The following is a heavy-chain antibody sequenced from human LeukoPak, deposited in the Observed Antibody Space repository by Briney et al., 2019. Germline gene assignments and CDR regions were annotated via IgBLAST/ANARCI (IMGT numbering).Heavy chain of an antibody. CDR2: IIPIFGTA. CDR1: GGTFSSYA. J-gene: IGHJ4*02. CDR3: ARGARYYYDSSGYYYDY. V-gene: IGHV1-69*05. Sequence: SVKVTCKASGGTFSSYAISWVRQAPGQGLEWMGGIIPIFGTANYAQKFQGRVTITTDESTSTAYMELSSLRSEDTAVYYCARGARYYYDSSGYYYDYWGQGTLVTVSS. D-gene: IGHD3-22*01.